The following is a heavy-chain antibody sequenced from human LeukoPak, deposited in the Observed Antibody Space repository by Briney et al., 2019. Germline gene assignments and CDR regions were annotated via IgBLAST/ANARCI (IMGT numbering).Heavy chain of an antibody. J-gene: IGHJ4*02. Sequence: ASVTVSCKTSGYTFTGYYMHWVRQAPGQGLEWMGRINPNSGGTNYAQKFQGRVTMTRDTSITTAYMELSRLRSDDTAVYYCARADSNNWDAKYYFDYWGQGALVTVSS. CDR3: ARADSNNWDAKYYFDY. V-gene: IGHV1-2*06. CDR1: GYTFTGYY. CDR2: INPNSGGT. D-gene: IGHD1-26*01.